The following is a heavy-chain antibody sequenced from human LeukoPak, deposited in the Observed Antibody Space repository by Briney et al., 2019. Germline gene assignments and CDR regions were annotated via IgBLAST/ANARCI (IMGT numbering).Heavy chain of an antibody. CDR2: IYYSGST. CDR3: ARVTVLRYFDWVRPSYYFDY. V-gene: IGHV4-4*02. CDR1: GGSISTSKW. D-gene: IGHD3-9*01. Sequence: SETLSLTCAVSGGSISTSKWWSWVHQPPGKGLEWIGEIYYSGSTNYNPSLNDRVTISVDTSKNQFSLKLSSVTAADTAVYYCARVTVLRYFDWVRPSYYFDYWGQGTLVTVSS. J-gene: IGHJ4*02.